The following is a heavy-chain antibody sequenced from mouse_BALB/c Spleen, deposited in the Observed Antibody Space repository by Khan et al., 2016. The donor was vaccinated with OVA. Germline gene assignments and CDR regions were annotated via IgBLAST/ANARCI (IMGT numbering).Heavy chain of an antibody. CDR3: ARDGYRYNYASDY. V-gene: IGHV3-2*02. J-gene: IGHJ4*01. CDR1: GYSITSDYA. Sequence: EVQLQESGPGLVKPSQSLSLTCTVTGYSITSDYAWNWIRQFPGNKLEWMGYISSSGSTNYNPDLKSRISITRDTSTNQFFLTLNSVTTEDTASYYCARDGYRYNYASDYWGQGTSVTVSS. CDR2: ISSSGST. D-gene: IGHD2-3*01.